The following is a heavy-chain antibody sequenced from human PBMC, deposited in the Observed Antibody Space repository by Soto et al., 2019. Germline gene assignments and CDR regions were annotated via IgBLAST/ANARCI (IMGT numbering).Heavy chain of an antibody. D-gene: IGHD1-7*01. CDR1: GGSISSYY. Sequence: SQTLSLTCTVSGGSISSYYWSWIRQPPGKGLEWIGYIYYSGSTNYNPSLKSRVTISVDTSKNQFSLKLSSVTAADTAVYYCARQKTHLDYNWNYVRWFDPWGQGTLVTVSS. J-gene: IGHJ5*02. V-gene: IGHV4-59*08. CDR3: ARQKTHLDYNWNYVRWFDP. CDR2: IYYSGST.